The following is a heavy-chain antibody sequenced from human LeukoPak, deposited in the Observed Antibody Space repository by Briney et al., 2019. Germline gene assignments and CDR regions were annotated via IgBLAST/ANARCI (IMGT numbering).Heavy chain of an antibody. CDR2: IRYDGSNK. J-gene: IGHJ3*02. CDR1: GFTFSSYG. CDR3: AKVTAAGNTNDAFDI. D-gene: IGHD6-13*01. V-gene: IGHV3-30*02. Sequence: GGSLRLSCAASGFTFSSYGMHWVRQAPGKGLEWVAFIRYDGSNKYYADSVKGRFTISRDNSKNSLYLQMNSLRAEDTALYYCAKVTAAGNTNDAFDIWGQGTVVTVSS.